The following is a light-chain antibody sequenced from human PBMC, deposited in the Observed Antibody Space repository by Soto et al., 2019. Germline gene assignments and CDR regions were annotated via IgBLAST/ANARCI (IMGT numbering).Light chain of an antibody. V-gene: IGKV3-20*01. J-gene: IGKJ5*01. CDR1: QSVSRR. CDR2: GAS. CDR3: QQYGSSPT. Sequence: EVVLTQSPVTLSLSPGCRATLSCRASQSVSRRLAWYQQRPGQSPRLLISGASMRASGIPDRFSGSGSETDFTLTISRLEPEDFAVYYCQQYGSSPTFGQGTRLEI.